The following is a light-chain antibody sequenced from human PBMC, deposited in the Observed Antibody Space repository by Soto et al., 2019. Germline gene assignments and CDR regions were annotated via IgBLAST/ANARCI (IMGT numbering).Light chain of an antibody. J-gene: IGKJ4*01. CDR3: RDRSNWPLT. V-gene: IGKV3-11*01. CDR1: QSVSRY. Sequence: IVLTQSPATLPLSPGERATLSCRASQSVSRYLLWYQQKPGQAPRLLIYDASNRATDIPARFSGSGSGTDVTVTISSRELEDFAVYYWRDRSNWPLTFGGGTNVDIK. CDR2: DAS.